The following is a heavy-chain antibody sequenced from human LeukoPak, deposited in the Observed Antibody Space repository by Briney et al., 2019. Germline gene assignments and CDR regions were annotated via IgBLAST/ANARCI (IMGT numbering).Heavy chain of an antibody. CDR1: GGSISRYY. CDR3: ARVAAAGTIAWLDP. V-gene: IGHV4-4*07. J-gene: IGHJ5*02. Sequence: SETLSLTCTVSGGSISRYYWSWIRQPAGRVREWIGRIYTRVSTNYNPCLKSRVTISVDTSKSQFSLKLSSVPAADTAVYYCARVAAAGTIAWLDPWGQGTLVTVSS. CDR2: IYTRVST. D-gene: IGHD6-13*01.